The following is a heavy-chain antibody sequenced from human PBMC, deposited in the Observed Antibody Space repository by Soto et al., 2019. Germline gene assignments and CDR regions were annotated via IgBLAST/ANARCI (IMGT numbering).Heavy chain of an antibody. Sequence: WAVRLACAASGFTFRSYGMHWVRQAPGKGLEWVAVIWYDGSNKYYADSVKGRFTISRDNSKNTLYLQMNSLRAEDTAVYYCARDQASYVSGSYHAYWGQGTLVTVSS. CDR3: ARDQASYVSGSYHAY. D-gene: IGHD3-16*02. V-gene: IGHV3-33*01. CDR1: GFTFRSYG. J-gene: IGHJ4*02. CDR2: IWYDGSNK.